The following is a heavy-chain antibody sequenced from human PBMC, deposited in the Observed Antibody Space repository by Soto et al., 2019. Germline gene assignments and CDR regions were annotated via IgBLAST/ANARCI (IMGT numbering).Heavy chain of an antibody. J-gene: IGHJ4*02. Sequence: ASVKVSCKASGYTFTSHGISWVRQAPGQGLEWMGWISGYNGNTNYAQKLQGRVTMTTDTSTSTAYMELRSLRSDDTAVYYCASWAGQNRVFGGPFDYWGQGTRVTVSS. CDR2: ISGYNGNT. D-gene: IGHD2-15*01. CDR3: ASWAGQNRVFGGPFDY. V-gene: IGHV1-18*04. CDR1: GYTFTSHG.